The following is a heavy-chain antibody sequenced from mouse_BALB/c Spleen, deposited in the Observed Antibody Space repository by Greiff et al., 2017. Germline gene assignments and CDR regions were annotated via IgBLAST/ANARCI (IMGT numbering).Heavy chain of an antibody. CDR3: TIYYGNYVAY. V-gene: IGHV1S16*01. D-gene: IGHD2-1*01. J-gene: IGHJ3*01. Sequence: VQLQESGAELVKPGASVKLSCKASGYTFTSYYMYWVKQRPGQGLEWIGEINPSNGGTNFNEKFKSKATLTVDKSSSTAYMQLSSLTSEDSAVYYCTIYYGNYVAYWGQGTLVTVSA. CDR2: INPSNGGT. CDR1: GYTFTSYY.